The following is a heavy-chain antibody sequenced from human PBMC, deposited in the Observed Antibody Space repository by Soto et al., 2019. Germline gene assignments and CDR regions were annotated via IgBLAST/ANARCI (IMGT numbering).Heavy chain of an antibody. J-gene: IGHJ4*02. Sequence: EVQLVESGGGLVQPGGSLRLSCAASGFTFSTYSMNWVRQAPGKGLEWISYISGTSSTIYYADSVKDRFTISRDNAKDSKYLQMNSLIDADTAVYYCERGMGYYWSGGSCPEVVFNYWGQGTLGTVSS. D-gene: IGHD2-15*01. CDR3: ERGMGYYWSGGSCPEVVFNY. V-gene: IGHV3-48*02. CDR2: ISGTSSTI. CDR1: GFTFSTYS.